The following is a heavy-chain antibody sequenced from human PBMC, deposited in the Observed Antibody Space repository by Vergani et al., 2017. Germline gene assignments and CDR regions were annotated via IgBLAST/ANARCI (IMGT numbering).Heavy chain of an antibody. CDR2: IIPIFGIA. Sequence: QVQLVQSGAEVKKPGSSVKVSCKASGGTFSSYAISWVRQAPGQGLEWMGGIIPIFGIANYAQKFQGRVTITADKSTSTAYMELSSLRSEDTAVYYCARDRSGLRLLEWLPHYFDYWGQGTLVTVSS. V-gene: IGHV1-69*17. J-gene: IGHJ4*02. D-gene: IGHD3-3*01. CDR3: ARDRSGLRLLEWLPHYFDY. CDR1: GGTFSSYA.